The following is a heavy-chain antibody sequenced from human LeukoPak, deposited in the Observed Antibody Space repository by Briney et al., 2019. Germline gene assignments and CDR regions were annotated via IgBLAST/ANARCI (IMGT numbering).Heavy chain of an antibody. CDR2: ISGSGGST. J-gene: IGHJ6*03. Sequence: PGGSLRLSCAASGFSFSSYWMSWVRQSPGKGLEWVSAISGSGGSTYYADSVKGRFTISRDNSKNTLYLQMNSLRAEDTAVYYCAKGNYYDFWSEYYYYYYMDVWGKGTTVTVSS. CDR1: GFSFSSYW. CDR3: AKGNYYDFWSEYYYYYYMDV. V-gene: IGHV3-23*01. D-gene: IGHD3-3*01.